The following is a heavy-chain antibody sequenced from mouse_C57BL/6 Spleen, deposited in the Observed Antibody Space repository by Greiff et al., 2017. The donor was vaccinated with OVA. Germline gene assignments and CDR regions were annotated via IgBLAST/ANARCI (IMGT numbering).Heavy chain of an antibody. CDR1: GYTFTSYW. J-gene: IGHJ1*03. D-gene: IGHD1-1*01. CDR2: INPSNGGT. V-gene: IGHV1-53*01. CDR3: ARPYYYGSRRYWYFDV. Sequence: QVQLQQPGTELVKPGASVKLSCKASGYTFTSYWMHWVKQRPGQGLEWIGNINPSNGGTKYNEKFKSKATLTVDKSSSTAYMQLSSLTSEDSAVYYCARPYYYGSRRYWYFDVWGTGTTVTVSS.